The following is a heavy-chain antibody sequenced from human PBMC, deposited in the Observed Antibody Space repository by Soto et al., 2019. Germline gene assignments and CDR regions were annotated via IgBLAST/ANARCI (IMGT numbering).Heavy chain of an antibody. Sequence: GGSLRLSCVASGFTFSSYGMHWVRQAPGKGLEWVAVISYDGSNKYYADSVKGRFTISRDNSKSTLYLQMNSLRAEDTAVYYCAKEHTVTTLSYFDYWGQGTLVTVSS. CDR1: GFTFSSYG. J-gene: IGHJ4*02. V-gene: IGHV3-30*18. D-gene: IGHD4-4*01. CDR3: AKEHTVTTLSYFDY. CDR2: ISYDGSNK.